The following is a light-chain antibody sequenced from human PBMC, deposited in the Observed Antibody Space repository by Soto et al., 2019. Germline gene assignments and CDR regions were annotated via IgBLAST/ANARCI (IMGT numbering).Light chain of an antibody. CDR1: QGISSY. J-gene: IGKJ3*01. V-gene: IGKV1-8*01. CDR2: AAS. CDR3: RQHYSYPPT. Sequence: AIRRTQSPSSFSASTGDRVTITCRASQGISSYLAWYQQKPGKAPKLLIYAASALQSRVPSRLISSRSSADVTLTISCRQPEDFAAYYCRQHYSYPPTFGPGTKVDIK.